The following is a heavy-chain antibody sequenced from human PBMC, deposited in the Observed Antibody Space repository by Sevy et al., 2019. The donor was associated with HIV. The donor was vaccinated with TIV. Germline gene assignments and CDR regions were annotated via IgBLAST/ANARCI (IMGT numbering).Heavy chain of an antibody. CDR1: GYTFTSYG. V-gene: IGHV1-18*01. D-gene: IGHD2-2*01. Sequence: ASVKVSCKASGYTFTSYGISWVRQAPGQGLEWMGWISAYNGNTNYAQKLQGRVTMTTDTSTSTAYMELRSLRSDDTVVYYCARRSYTPYCSSTSCHFDYWGQGTLVTVSS. CDR3: ARRSYTPYCSSTSCHFDY. CDR2: ISAYNGNT. J-gene: IGHJ4*02.